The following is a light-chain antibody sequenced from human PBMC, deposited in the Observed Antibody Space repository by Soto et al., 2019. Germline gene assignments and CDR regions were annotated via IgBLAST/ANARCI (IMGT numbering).Light chain of an antibody. CDR2: DVT. V-gene: IGLV2-8*01. J-gene: IGLJ2*01. CDR1: SSDVGGYNY. Sequence: QSVLTQPPSASGSPGQSVTISCTGTSSDVGGYNYVSWYQQHPGKAPKVIIYDVTKRPSGVPDRFSGSKSGNTASLTVSGLQAEDEADYYCSSYAGSNNVVFGGGTQLTVL. CDR3: SSYAGSNNVV.